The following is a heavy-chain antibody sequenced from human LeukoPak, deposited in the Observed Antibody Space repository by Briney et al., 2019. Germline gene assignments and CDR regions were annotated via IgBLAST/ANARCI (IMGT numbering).Heavy chain of an antibody. CDR3: ARVFRYNWFDP. V-gene: IGHV4-59*01. Sequence: SETLSLTCTVSGGSISSYYWSWIRQPPGKGLEWIGYIYYSGSTNYNPSPKSRVTISVDTSKNQFSLKLSSVTAADTAVYYCARVFRYNWFDPWGQGTLVTVSS. J-gene: IGHJ5*02. CDR1: GGSISSYY. CDR2: IYYSGST. D-gene: IGHD3-9*01.